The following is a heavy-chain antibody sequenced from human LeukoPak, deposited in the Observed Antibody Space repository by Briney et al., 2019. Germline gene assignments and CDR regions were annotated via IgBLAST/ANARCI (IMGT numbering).Heavy chain of an antibody. CDR1: GLTFSDYS. D-gene: IGHD3-22*01. CDR2: ISAGGGST. V-gene: IGHV3-23*01. J-gene: IGHJ6*02. Sequence: GGSLRLSCVASGLTFSDYSMTWVRQAPGKGLFWVSGISAGGGSTYYADSVKGRFTISRDNSKNTLYLQMNSLRAEDTAVYYCARGDFYDPQGMDVWGQGTTVTVSS. CDR3: ARGDFYDPQGMDV.